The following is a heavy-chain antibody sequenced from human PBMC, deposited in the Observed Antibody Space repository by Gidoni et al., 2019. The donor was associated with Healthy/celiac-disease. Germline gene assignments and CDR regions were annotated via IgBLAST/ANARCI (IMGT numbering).Heavy chain of an antibody. V-gene: IGHV3-64*01. Sequence: EVQLVESGGGLVQPGGSLRLSCAASGFTFISYAMHWVRQAPGKGLEYVSAISSNGGSTYYANSVKGRFTISRDNSKNTLYLQMGSLRAEDMAVYYCARDYDILTGYYIGSAFDIWGQGTMVTVSS. CDR2: ISSNGGST. J-gene: IGHJ3*02. CDR1: GFTFISYA. D-gene: IGHD3-9*01. CDR3: ARDYDILTGYYIGSAFDI.